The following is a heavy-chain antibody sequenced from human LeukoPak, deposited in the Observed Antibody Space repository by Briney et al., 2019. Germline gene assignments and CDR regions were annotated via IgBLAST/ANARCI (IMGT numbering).Heavy chain of an antibody. CDR2: IIPILGIA. CDR1: GGTFSSYA. CDR3: ARDSVTMVRGVIFNWFDP. Sequence: GASVTVSCKASGGTFSSYAISWVRQAPGQGLEWMGRIIPILGIANYAQKFQGRVTITRDTSASTAYMELSSLRSEDTAVYYCARDSVTMVRGVIFNWFDPWGQGTLVTVSS. V-gene: IGHV1-69*04. D-gene: IGHD3-10*01. J-gene: IGHJ5*02.